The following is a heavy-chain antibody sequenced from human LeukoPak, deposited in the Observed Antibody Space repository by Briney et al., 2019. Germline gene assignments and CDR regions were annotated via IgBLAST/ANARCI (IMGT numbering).Heavy chain of an antibody. V-gene: IGHV4-59*01. J-gene: IGHJ4*02. Sequence: SETLSLTCTVSGGSISSYYWSWIRQPPGKGLEWIGYIYYSGSTNYNPSLKSRVTISVATSKNHFSLKLSSVTAADTAVYYCARGQWLPVFDFWGQGTLVTVSS. D-gene: IGHD3-22*01. CDR1: GGSISSYY. CDR3: ARGQWLPVFDF. CDR2: IYYSGST.